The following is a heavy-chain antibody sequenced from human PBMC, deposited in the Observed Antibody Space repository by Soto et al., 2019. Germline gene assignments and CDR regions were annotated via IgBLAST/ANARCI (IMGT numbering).Heavy chain of an antibody. CDR1: GFTFRSYW. CDR2: IKQDGSEK. CDR3: ARAFYGDALNY. V-gene: IGHV3-7*01. Sequence: GGSLRLSCASSGFTFRSYWMSWVRQAPGKGLEWVANIKQDGSEKYYVDSVKGRFTISRDNAKNSLYLQMNSLRAEDTAVYYCARAFYGDALNYWGQGTLVTVSS. J-gene: IGHJ4*02. D-gene: IGHD4-17*01.